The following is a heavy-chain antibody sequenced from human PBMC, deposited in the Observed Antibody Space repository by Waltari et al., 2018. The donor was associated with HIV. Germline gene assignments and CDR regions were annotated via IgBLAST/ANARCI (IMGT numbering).Heavy chain of an antibody. J-gene: IGHJ5*02. V-gene: IGHV3-21*01. CDR1: GFTFSSYS. CDR2: ISSSSSYI. Sequence: EVQLVESGGGLVKPGGSLRLSCAASGFTFSSYSMNWVRQAPGKGLEWVSSISSSSSYIYYADSVKGRFTISRDKAKNSLYLQMNSLRDEDTAVYYCARGGGYSGENWFDPWGQGTLVTVSS. D-gene: IGHD3-10*01. CDR3: ARGGGYSGENWFDP.